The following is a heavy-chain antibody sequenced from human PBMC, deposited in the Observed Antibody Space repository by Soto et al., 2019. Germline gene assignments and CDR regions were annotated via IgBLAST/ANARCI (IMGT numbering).Heavy chain of an antibody. CDR2: IYYSGST. Sequence: SETLSLTCTVSGGSISSSSYYWGWVRQPPGKGLEWIGSIYYSGSTYYNPSLKSRVTISVDTSKNQFSLKLSSVTAADTAVYYCARVDRARGIRYYFDYWGQGTLVTVSS. CDR1: GGSISSSSYY. J-gene: IGHJ4*02. CDR3: ARVDRARGIRYYFDY. D-gene: IGHD6-6*01. V-gene: IGHV4-39*07.